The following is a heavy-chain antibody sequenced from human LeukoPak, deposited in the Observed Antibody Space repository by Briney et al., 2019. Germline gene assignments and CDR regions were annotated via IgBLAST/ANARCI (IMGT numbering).Heavy chain of an antibody. CDR1: AYTLTELS. J-gene: IGHJ4*02. V-gene: IGHV1-24*01. CDR2: FDPEDGET. CDR3: ATAGPVRYFDWLLDY. D-gene: IGHD3-9*01. Sequence: ASVKVSCKVSAYTLTELSMHWVRQAPGKGLEWMGGFDPEDGETIYAQKFQGRVTMTEDTSTDTAYMELSSLRSEDTAVYYCATAGPVRYFDWLLDYWGQGTLVTVSS.